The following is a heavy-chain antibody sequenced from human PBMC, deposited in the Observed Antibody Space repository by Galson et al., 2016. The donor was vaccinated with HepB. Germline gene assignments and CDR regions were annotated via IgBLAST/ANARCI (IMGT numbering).Heavy chain of an antibody. Sequence: SLRLSCAASGFTFRTCGMHWVRQAPGKGLEWVASISYDGSSKYYVDSVKGRFTISRDNSENTLILQMNRLRGDDTAVYYCARDPNWYDKAYFDYWGQGTLVTVSS. J-gene: IGHJ4*02. CDR3: ARDPNWYDKAYFDY. CDR1: GFTFRTCG. V-gene: IGHV3-30*03. CDR2: ISYDGSSK. D-gene: IGHD1-1*01.